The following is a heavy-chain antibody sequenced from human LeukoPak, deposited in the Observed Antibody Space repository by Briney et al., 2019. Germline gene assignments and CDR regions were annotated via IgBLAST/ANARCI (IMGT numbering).Heavy chain of an antibody. J-gene: IGHJ5*02. D-gene: IGHD4-23*01. CDR2: ISSNGGST. CDR1: GFIFSNYG. CDR3: AGGHGPYGGNSLDP. Sequence: GGSLRLSCAASGFIFSNYGMHWVRQAPGKGLQYVSTISSNGGSTYYANSVKGRFTISRDNSNNTLYLQMGSLRAEDMAVYYCAGGHGPYGGNSLDPWGQGTLVTVSS. V-gene: IGHV3-64*01.